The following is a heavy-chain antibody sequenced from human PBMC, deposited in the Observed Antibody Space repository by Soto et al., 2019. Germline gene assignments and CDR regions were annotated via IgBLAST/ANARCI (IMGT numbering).Heavy chain of an antibody. V-gene: IGHV4-39*01. Sequence: SETLSLTCTVSGGSNSSSSYYWGWIRQPPGKKQERIGSIYNSGSAYYNTSLKSRVTISVDTSKNQIYMKMRYVTAADTAVYYCARRLYYDSSGFEGGGMDVWGQGTTVS. D-gene: IGHD3-22*01. CDR2: IYNSGSA. J-gene: IGHJ6*02. CDR1: GGSNSSSSYY. CDR3: ARRLYYDSSGFEGGGMDV.